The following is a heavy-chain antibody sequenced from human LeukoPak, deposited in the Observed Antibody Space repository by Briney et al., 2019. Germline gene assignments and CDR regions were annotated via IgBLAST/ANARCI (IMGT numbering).Heavy chain of an antibody. CDR2: IYTSGST. D-gene: IGHD6-19*01. J-gene: IGHJ4*02. CDR3: ARGGGYSSGWKTNFDY. V-gene: IGHV4-4*07. CDR1: GGSISSYY. Sequence: PSETLSPTCTVSGGSISSYYWSWIRQPAGKGLEWIGRIYTSGSTNYNPSLKSRVTMSVDTSKNQFSLKLSSVTAADTAVYYCARGGGYSSGWKTNFDYWGQGTLVTVSS.